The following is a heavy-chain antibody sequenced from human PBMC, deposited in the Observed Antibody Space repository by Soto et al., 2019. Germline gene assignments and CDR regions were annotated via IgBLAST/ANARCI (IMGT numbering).Heavy chain of an antibody. J-gene: IGHJ4*02. Sequence: ASVKVSCKTSTYAFNGYYRHWARQAPGQGLEWMGWVSANSGGTNYAQKFKDRVIMTRDTSTSTAYMELSRLTSDDTAVYYCSRARHSGNSGYNNDYWGQGTLVAVSS. CDR1: TYAFNGYY. CDR3: SRARHSGNSGYNNDY. D-gene: IGHD5-12*01. CDR2: VSANSGGT. V-gene: IGHV1-2*02.